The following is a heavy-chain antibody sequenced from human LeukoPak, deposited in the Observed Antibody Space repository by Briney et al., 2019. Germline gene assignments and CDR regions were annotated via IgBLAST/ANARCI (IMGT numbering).Heavy chain of an antibody. J-gene: IGHJ4*02. V-gene: IGHV3-21*01. Sequence: GGSLRLSCAASGFNFSSMNWVRQAPGKGLEWVSCISSSNNHIYYADSVKGRFTISRDNAKNSLYLQMHSLRAEDTAVYYCVTDGADYYDSTGYPIYFDYWGQGTLVTVSS. CDR3: VTDGADYYDSTGYPIYFDY. D-gene: IGHD3-22*01. CDR2: ISSSNNHI. CDR1: GFNFSS.